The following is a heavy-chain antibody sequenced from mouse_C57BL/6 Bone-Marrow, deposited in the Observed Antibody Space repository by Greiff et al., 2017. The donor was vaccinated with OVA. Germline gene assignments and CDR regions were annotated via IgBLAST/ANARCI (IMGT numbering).Heavy chain of an antibody. J-gene: IGHJ3*01. V-gene: IGHV1-53*01. CDR2: INPSKGGT. D-gene: IGHD1-1*01. CDR1: GYTFPSYW. CDR3: AKWNYGSSYGTY. Sequence: VQLQQPGTELVKPGASVKLSCKASGYTFPSYWMHWVKQRPGQGLEWIGNINPSKGGTNYNEKFKSKATLTVDKSSSTAYMQLSSLTSEDSAVYYCAKWNYGSSYGTYWGQGTLVTVSA.